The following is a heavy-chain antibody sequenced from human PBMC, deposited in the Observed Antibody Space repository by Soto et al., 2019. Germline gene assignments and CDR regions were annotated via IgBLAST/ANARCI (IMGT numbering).Heavy chain of an antibody. CDR1: GYTFTSYY. D-gene: IGHD3-22*01. V-gene: IGHV1-46*01. J-gene: IGHJ6*02. Sequence: ASVKVSCKASGYTFTSYYMHWVRQAPGQGLEWMGIINPSGGSTSYAQKFQGRVTMTRDTSTSTVYMELNSLRSEDTAVYYCARDGNYYDSSGYGPDGMDVWGQGTTVT. CDR2: INPSGGST. CDR3: ARDGNYYDSSGYGPDGMDV.